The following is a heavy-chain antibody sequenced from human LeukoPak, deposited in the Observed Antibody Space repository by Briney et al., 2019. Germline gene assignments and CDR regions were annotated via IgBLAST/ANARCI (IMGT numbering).Heavy chain of an antibody. CDR1: GFTFSSYG. V-gene: IGHV3-30*18. J-gene: IGHJ4*02. CDR3: AKDGSPYSSSSVPDY. CDR2: ISYDGSNK. D-gene: IGHD6-6*01. Sequence: PGGSLRLSCAASGFTFSSYGMHWVRQAPGKGLEWVAVISYDGSNKYYADSVKGRFTISRDNSKNTLYLQMNSLRAEDTAVYYCAKDGSPYSSSSVPDYWGQGTLVTVSP.